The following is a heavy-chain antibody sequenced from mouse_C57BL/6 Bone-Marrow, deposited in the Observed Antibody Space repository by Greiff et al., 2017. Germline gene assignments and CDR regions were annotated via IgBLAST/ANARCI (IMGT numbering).Heavy chain of an antibody. CDR1: GYTFTSYD. CDR2: IYPRDGST. CDR3: ARDYGSSYWYFDV. V-gene: IGHV1-85*01. Sequence: QVQLQQSGPELVKPGASVKLSCKASGYTFTSYDINWVKQRPGQGLSWIGWIYPRDGSTKYKEKFKGKATLTVGTSSSTAYMELHSLPSEDSAVYFCARDYGSSYWYFDVWGTGTTVTVSS. D-gene: IGHD1-1*01. J-gene: IGHJ1*03.